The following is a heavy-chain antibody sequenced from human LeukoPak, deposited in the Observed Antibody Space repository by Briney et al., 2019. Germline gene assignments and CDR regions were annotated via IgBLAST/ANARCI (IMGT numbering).Heavy chain of an antibody. V-gene: IGHV4-59*08. D-gene: IGHD4-11*01. CDR2: IYYSGST. CDR3: ARRDDYTRWFDP. J-gene: IGHJ5*02. CDR1: GDSINKYF. Sequence: KPSAPLSLTCTVSGDSINKYFWSWIRQPPGKGLEWIGFIYYSGSTYYNPSLKSRVTISVDRSKNQFSLKLTSMTAADTAVYYCARRDDYTRWFDPWGQGALVTVSS.